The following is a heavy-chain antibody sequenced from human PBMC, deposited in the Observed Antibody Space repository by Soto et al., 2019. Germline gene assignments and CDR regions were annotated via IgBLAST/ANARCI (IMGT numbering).Heavy chain of an antibody. CDR3: ARSTRIVGRIDC. V-gene: IGHV3-64*01. J-gene: IGHJ4*02. CDR1: GFTFSSYA. CDR2: ISSNGGST. D-gene: IGHD2-15*01. Sequence: GASLRLSCAASGFTFSSYAMHWVRQPPVKGLQYVSAISSNGGSTYYAITVKGRFTISRDNSKNTLYLQMGSLRAEDTAVYYCARSTRIVGRIDCWGKGTRVTVSS.